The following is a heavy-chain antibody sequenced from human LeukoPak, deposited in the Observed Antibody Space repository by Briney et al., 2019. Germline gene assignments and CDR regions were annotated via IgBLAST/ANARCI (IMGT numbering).Heavy chain of an antibody. J-gene: IGHJ4*02. CDR2: IYYSGST. Sequence: SETLSLTCTVSGGSISSSSYYWGWIRQPPGTGLEWIGSIYYSGSTYYNPSLKSRVTISVDTSKNQFSLKLSSVTAADTAVYYCARQGYSYGYSFDYWGQGTLVTVSS. CDR1: GGSISSSSYY. V-gene: IGHV4-39*01. CDR3: ARQGYSYGYSFDY. D-gene: IGHD5-18*01.